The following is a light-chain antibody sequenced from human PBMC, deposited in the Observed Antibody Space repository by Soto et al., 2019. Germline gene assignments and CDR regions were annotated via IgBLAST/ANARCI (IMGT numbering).Light chain of an antibody. V-gene: IGLV1-44*01. CDR2: NDN. J-gene: IGLJ1*01. CDR3: ASWDDNLKGPV. Sequence: SVLTQPPSASGTPGQRVTISCSGSSSNIGTNTVNWSRQLPGTAPKLLIYNDNQRPSEVPDRFSGSKSGTSASLAISGLQSEDEADYYCASWDDNLKGPVFGTGTKVTVL. CDR1: SSNIGTNT.